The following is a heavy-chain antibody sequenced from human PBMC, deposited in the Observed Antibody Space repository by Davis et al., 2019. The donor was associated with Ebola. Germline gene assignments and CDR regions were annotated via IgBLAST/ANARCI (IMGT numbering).Heavy chain of an antibody. J-gene: IGHJ6*03. Sequence: PSETLSLTCTVSGGSISSYYWSWIRQPPGKGLEWIGYIYYSGSTNYNPSLKSRVTISVDTSKNQFSLKLSSVTAADTAVYYCARSYDFWSGYPLRTSHYYYYMDVWGKGTTVTVSS. CDR1: GGSISSYY. V-gene: IGHV4-59*01. CDR3: ARSYDFWSGYPLRTSHYYYYMDV. D-gene: IGHD3-3*01. CDR2: IYYSGST.